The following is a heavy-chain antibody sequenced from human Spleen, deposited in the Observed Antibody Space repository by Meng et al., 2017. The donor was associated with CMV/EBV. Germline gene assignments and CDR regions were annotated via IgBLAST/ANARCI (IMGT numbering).Heavy chain of an antibody. CDR3: ARVNRYCSSTSCRIDAFDI. J-gene: IGHJ3*02. CDR1: GFTFSSYW. Sequence: GGSLRLSCAASGFTFSSYWMSWVRQAPGKGLEWVANIKQDGSEKYYVDSVKGRFTISRDDAKNSLYLQMNSLRAEDTAVYYCARVNRYCSSTSCRIDAFDIWGQGTMVTVSS. CDR2: IKQDGSEK. V-gene: IGHV3-7*01. D-gene: IGHD2-2*01.